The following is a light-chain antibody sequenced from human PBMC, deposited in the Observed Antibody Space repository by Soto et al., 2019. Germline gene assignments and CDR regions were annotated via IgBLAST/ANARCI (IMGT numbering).Light chain of an antibody. CDR1: QSIANSY. CDR3: QHYGSSTT. CDR2: DTS. V-gene: IGKV3-20*01. Sequence: ESVLTQSPDTLSLSPGERATLSCRASQSIANSYLAWYQQRPGQAPRLLIYDTSNRATGIPDRFSGSGSGTDFTLTISRLEPEDFAVYYCQHYGSSTTFGGGTKVEIK. J-gene: IGKJ4*01.